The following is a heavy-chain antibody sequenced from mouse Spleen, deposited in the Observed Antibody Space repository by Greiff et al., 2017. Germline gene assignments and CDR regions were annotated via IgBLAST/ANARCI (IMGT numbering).Heavy chain of an antibody. J-gene: IGHJ2*01. V-gene: IGHV5-6-3*01. Sequence: EVKLVESGGGLVKPGGSLKLSCAASGFTFSSYGMSWVRQTPDKRLELVATINSNGGSTYYPDSVKGRFTISRDNAKNTLYLQMSSLKSEDTAMYYCARESYYRSHFDYWGQGTTLTVSS. CDR3: ARESYYRSHFDY. D-gene: IGHD2-14*01. CDR1: GFTFSSYG. CDR2: INSNGGST.